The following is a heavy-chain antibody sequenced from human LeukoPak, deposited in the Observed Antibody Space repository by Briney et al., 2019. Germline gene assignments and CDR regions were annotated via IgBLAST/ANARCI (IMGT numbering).Heavy chain of an antibody. D-gene: IGHD2-15*01. Sequence: GGSLRLSCVASIFTFGSYWMHWVRQAPGKGLVWVSRINYDGTSTTYADSVKGRFTVSRDNSENTLHLQMRSLRAEDTAKYYFGRDFRCSGGSCPLFDSWGQGTLVTVSS. CDR2: INYDGTST. J-gene: IGHJ4*02. CDR1: IFTFGSYW. V-gene: IGHV3-74*01. CDR3: GRDFRCSGGSCPLFDS.